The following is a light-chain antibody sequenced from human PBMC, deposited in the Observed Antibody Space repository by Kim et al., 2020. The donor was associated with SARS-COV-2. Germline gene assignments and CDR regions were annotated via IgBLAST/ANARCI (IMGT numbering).Light chain of an antibody. J-gene: IGKJ2*01. CDR3: QQYDDLPLT. Sequence: DIQMTQSPSSLSASLGDRVTISCQASQDITNSLNWYQQKPGKAPNLLIYDASNLETGVPPRFSGSGSGTDFTLTINSLQPEDIATYYCQQYDDLPLTFGQGTKVDIK. CDR1: QDITNS. V-gene: IGKV1-33*01. CDR2: DAS.